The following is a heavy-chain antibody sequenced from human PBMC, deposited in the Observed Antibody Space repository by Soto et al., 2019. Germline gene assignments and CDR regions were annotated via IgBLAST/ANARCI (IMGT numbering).Heavy chain of an antibody. Sequence: EMQLLEAGGGLVQPGGSLRLSCAASGFTFSCCAMSWVRQAPGRGLEWVSTIHGGADYTHYTDSVKGQFTISRDNSRNTVVLQMNSLTAGDTAIYYCAKNRRPGSYTIWSFNVWGRGTPVTVSS. V-gene: IGHV3-23*01. CDR2: IHGGADYT. D-gene: IGHD2-15*01. CDR3: AKNRRPGSYTIWSFNV. J-gene: IGHJ2*01. CDR1: GFTFSCCA.